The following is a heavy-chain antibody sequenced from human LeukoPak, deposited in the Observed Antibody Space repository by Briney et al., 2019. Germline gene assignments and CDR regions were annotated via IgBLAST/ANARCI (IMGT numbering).Heavy chain of an antibody. V-gene: IGHV1-2*02. D-gene: IGHD3-22*01. CDR1: GYTFTGYY. CDR2: INPNSGDT. CDR3: AGEGEYDSSGPLDY. Sequence: ASVKVSCKASGYTFTGYYMHWVRQAPGQGLEWMGWINPNSGDTNYAQKFQGRVTMTRDTSISTAYMELSRLRSDDTAVYYCAGEGEYDSSGPLDYWGQGTLVTVSS. J-gene: IGHJ4*02.